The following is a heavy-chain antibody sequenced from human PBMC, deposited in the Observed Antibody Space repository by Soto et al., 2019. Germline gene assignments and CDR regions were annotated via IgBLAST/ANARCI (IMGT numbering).Heavy chain of an antibody. CDR3: VRVNNGLYHVSSGYYDF. CDR2: ISTYSGNT. D-gene: IGHD3-22*01. CDR1: GYSFSSYG. Sequence: ASLKVSCNASGYSFSSYGICWVRQAPGQGLQWMGWISTYSGNTNFAQDFRDRLTMTTDTSTNTAYMELRSLRSDDMAVYYCVRVNNGLYHVSSGYYDFWGQATLVSVSS. J-gene: IGHJ4*02. V-gene: IGHV1-18*03.